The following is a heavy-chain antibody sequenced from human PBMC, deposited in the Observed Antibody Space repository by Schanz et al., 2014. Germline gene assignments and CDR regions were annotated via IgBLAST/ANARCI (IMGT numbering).Heavy chain of an antibody. D-gene: IGHD1-26*01. CDR1: GYTFNSYF. CDR3: ARGFLASGGKTFDC. V-gene: IGHV1-46*02. Sequence: QVQLVQSGAEVKKPGASVKLSCEASGYTFNSYFLHWVRQAPGQGPEWMGINSPSGGSTNYAQQFLGRLTMTRDTSTNTVYMNLSSLTSADTAVYYCARGFLASGGKTFDCWGQGTLVTVSS. CDR2: NSPSGGST. J-gene: IGHJ4*02.